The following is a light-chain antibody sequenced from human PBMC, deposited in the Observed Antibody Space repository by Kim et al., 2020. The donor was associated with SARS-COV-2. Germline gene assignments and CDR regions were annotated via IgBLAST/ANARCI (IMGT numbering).Light chain of an antibody. J-gene: IGLJ3*02. CDR3: QAWNSSTWV. CDR2: QDS. CDR1: KLGDKY. Sequence: SYELTQPPSVSVYPGQTASITCSGDKLGDKYACWYQQKPGQSPVLVIYQDSKRPSGIPERFSGSNSGNTATLPISGTQAMDEADYYCQAWNSSTWVFGGGTKLTVL. V-gene: IGLV3-1*01.